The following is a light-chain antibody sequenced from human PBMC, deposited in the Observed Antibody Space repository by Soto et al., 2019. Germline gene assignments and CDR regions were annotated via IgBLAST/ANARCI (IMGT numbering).Light chain of an antibody. J-gene: IGLJ1*01. CDR2: GVN. V-gene: IGLV2-14*01. CDR3: SSYTTGSTLPWV. Sequence: QSALTQPASVSGSPGQSITISCTGSSNDIGTYEYVSWHQHHPGRAPKLIIFGVNDRPSGNSDRFSGSTSGNTASLTIFVIQLEDEAVYYCSSYTTGSTLPWVVGTGTKVTVL. CDR1: SNDIGTYEY.